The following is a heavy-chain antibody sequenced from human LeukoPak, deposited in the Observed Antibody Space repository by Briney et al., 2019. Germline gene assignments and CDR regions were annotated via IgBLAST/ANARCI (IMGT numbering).Heavy chain of an antibody. Sequence: KPSETLSLTCTVSGGSISSYYWSWIRQPPGKGLEWIGYIYYSGSTNYNPSLKSRVTISVDTSKNQFSLKLSSVTAADTAVYYCARSSSEWLPRSWFDPWGQGTLVTVSS. J-gene: IGHJ5*02. CDR1: GGSISSYY. V-gene: IGHV4-59*01. CDR2: IYYSGST. CDR3: ARSSSEWLPRSWFDP. D-gene: IGHD5-12*01.